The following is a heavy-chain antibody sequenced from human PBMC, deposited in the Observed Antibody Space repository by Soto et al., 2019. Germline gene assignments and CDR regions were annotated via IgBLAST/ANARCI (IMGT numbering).Heavy chain of an antibody. J-gene: IGHJ4*02. CDR2: IKSKTDGGTT. V-gene: IGHV3-15*01. D-gene: IGHD6-6*01. Sequence: GGSLRLSCAASGFTFSNAWMSWVRQAPGKGLEWVGRIKSKTDGGTTDYAAPVKGRFTISRDDSKNTLYLQMNSLKTEDTAVYYCTTESGIAASGLWSSGFDYWGQGTLVTVSS. CDR1: GFTFSNAW. CDR3: TTESGIAASGLWSSGFDY.